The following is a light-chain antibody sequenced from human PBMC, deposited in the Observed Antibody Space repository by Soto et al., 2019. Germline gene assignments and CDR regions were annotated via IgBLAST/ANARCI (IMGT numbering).Light chain of an antibody. Sequence: QSVLIQPPSVSGTPGQRVIISCSGSSSNIGSNSANWYQQLPGTAPGLLIYGDNKRPSRVPDRFSGSKSGTSASLAISGLQSGDEADYYCAAWDERLKGWMFGGGTQLTAL. CDR2: GDN. CDR3: AAWDERLKGWM. CDR1: SSNIGSNS. J-gene: IGLJ3*02. V-gene: IGLV1-44*01.